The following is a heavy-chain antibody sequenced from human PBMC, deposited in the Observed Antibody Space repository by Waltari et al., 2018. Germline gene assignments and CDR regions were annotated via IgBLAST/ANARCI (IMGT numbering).Heavy chain of an antibody. J-gene: IGHJ4*02. Sequence: QLQMHESGPGLVKSSETLSLTCTVSGDSMTNSNYYWAWIRQPPGEGLEWIGDIYYSGTSFYNPSLMSRLTISADTSKNHFSLSLTSVTVADTAIYYCARRPMGAAFDYWGQGVLVTISS. CDR1: GDSMTNSNYY. V-gene: IGHV4-39*02. CDR2: IYYSGTS. D-gene: IGHD3-16*01. CDR3: ARRPMGAAFDY.